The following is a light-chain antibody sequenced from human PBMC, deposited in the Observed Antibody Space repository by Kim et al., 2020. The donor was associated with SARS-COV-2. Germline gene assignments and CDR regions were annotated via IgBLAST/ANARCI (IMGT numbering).Light chain of an antibody. CDR1: STNIGADNV. CDR2: DDS. J-gene: IGLJ1*01. Sequence: QSVLTQPPSVSGAPGQRVTISCTGSSTNIGADNVVSWYQHQPGTAPKLIIYDDSNRPSGVPDRFSGSKSATTASLTITGLQAEEEADYYCGSYDSGNSGLVFGTGTKVTVL. V-gene: IGLV1-40*01. CDR3: GSYDSGNSGLV.